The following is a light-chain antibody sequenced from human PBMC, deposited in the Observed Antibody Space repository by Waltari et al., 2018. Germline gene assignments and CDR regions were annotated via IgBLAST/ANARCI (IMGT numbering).Light chain of an antibody. J-gene: IGLJ3*02. Sequence: QSALTQPASVSGSPGQSITISCTGTSSDVGFYNYVSWYQQHPGKAPKLMIYDVSWRPSGVSNRFSGSKSGNTASLTTSGLQAEDEADYYCNSYAGSSSWVFGGGTKLTVL. CDR2: DVS. CDR3: NSYAGSSSWV. CDR1: SSDVGFYNY. V-gene: IGLV2-14*01.